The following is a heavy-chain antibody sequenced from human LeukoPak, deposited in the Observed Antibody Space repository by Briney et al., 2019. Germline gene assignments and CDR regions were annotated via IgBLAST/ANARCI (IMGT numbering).Heavy chain of an antibody. CDR3: TRWVGAHFDY. D-gene: IGHD1-26*01. CDR1: GFTFSNYA. J-gene: IGHJ4*02. V-gene: IGHV3-23*01. Sequence: GESLRPSCAASGFTFSNYAMHWVRQAPGKGLEWVSTIDGPTFRTHYADSVMGRFTISRDNSKNTLYLQMNSLRAEDTAVYFCTRWVGAHFDYWGQGTLVTVSS. CDR2: IDGPTFRT.